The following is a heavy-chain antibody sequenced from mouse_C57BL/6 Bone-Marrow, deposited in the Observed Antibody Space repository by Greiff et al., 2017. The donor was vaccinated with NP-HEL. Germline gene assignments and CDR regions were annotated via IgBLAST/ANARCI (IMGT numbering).Heavy chain of an antibody. Sequence: QVQLQQPGAELVKPGASVKLSRKASGYTFTSYWMHWVKQRPGQGLEWIGMIHPNSGSTNYNEKFKSKATLTVDKSSSTAYMQLSSLTSEDSAVYYCVNYYGSSPYYFDYWGQGTTLTVSS. CDR2: IHPNSGST. CDR3: VNYYGSSPYYFDY. CDR1: GYTFTSYW. V-gene: IGHV1-64*01. J-gene: IGHJ2*01. D-gene: IGHD1-1*01.